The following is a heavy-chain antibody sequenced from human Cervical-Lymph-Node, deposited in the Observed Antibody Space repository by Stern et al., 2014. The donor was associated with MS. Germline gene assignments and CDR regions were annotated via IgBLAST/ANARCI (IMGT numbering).Heavy chain of an antibody. D-gene: IGHD4-17*01. CDR1: GGSISNYY. CDR3: ARRGTTGIDY. V-gene: IGHV4-59*08. CDR2: IYYSGST. J-gene: IGHJ4*02. Sequence: VHLVESGPGLAKPSETLSLTCTVSGGSISNYYWSWIRQPPGKGLEWIGYIYYSGSTNYNPSLKSRVAMSVDTSKDQFSLNLTSVTAADTGVYYCARRGTTGIDYWGQGTLVTVSS.